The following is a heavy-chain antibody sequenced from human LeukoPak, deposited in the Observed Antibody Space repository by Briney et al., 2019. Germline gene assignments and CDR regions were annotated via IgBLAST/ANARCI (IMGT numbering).Heavy chain of an antibody. Sequence: SETLSLTCTVSGGSISSYYWSWIRQPAGKGLEWIGRIYTSGSTNYNPSLKSRVTMSVDTSKNQFSLKLSSVTAADTAVYYCARDKKPLVGATTPYYYMDVWGKGTTVTVSS. CDR3: ARDKKPLVGATTPYYYMDV. J-gene: IGHJ6*03. CDR2: IYTSGST. V-gene: IGHV4-4*07. CDR1: GGSISSYY. D-gene: IGHD1-26*01.